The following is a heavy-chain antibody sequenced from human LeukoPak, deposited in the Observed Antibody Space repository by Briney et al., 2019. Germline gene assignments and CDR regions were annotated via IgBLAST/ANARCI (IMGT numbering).Heavy chain of an antibody. CDR1: GFTFSSYS. D-gene: IGHD6-6*01. CDR2: ISSSSYI. J-gene: IGHJ4*02. V-gene: IGHV3-21*01. CDR3: ARAQEYSSSAPFDY. Sequence: GGSLRLSCAASGFTFSSYSMNWVRQAPGKGLEWVSSISSSSYIYYADSVKGRFTISRDNAKNSLYLQMNSLRAEDTAVYYCARAQEYSSSAPFDYWGQGTLVTVSS.